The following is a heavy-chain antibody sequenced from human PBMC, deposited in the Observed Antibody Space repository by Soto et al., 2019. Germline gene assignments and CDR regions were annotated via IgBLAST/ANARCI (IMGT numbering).Heavy chain of an antibody. CDR3: ARDLRRYDSQAYYYYGMDV. Sequence: GGSLRVSWAASGFTFSSYSMNWVRQAPGKGLEWVSYISSSSSTIYYADSVKGRFTISRDNAKNSLYLQMNSLRDEDTAVYYCARDLRRYDSQAYYYYGMDVWGQGTTVTVSS. V-gene: IGHV3-48*02. J-gene: IGHJ6*02. D-gene: IGHD3-22*01. CDR2: ISSSSSTI. CDR1: GFTFSSYS.